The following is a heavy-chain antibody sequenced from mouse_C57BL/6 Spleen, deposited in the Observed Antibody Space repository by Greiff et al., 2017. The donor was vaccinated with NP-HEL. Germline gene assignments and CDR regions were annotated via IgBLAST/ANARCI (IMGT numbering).Heavy chain of an antibody. J-gene: IGHJ2*01. V-gene: IGHV1-76*01. CDR1: GYTFTDYY. CDR2: IYPGSGNT. CDR3: ARYYYGSSYFDY. Sequence: QVQLKESGAELVRPGASVKLSCKASGYTFTDYYINWVKQRPGQGLEWIARIYPGSGNTYYNEKFKGKATLTAEKSSSTAYMQLSSLTSEDSAVYFCARYYYGSSYFDYWGQGTTLTVSS. D-gene: IGHD1-1*01.